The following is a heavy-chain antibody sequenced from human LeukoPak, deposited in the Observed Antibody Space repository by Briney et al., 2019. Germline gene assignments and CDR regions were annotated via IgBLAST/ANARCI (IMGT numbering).Heavy chain of an antibody. CDR2: ISGSGADR. V-gene: IGHV3-23*01. J-gene: IGHJ4*02. CDR1: GFSFSSYA. D-gene: IGHD3-3*01. CDR3: ARKNYDFLSGGPKHFDY. Sequence: GGSLRISCAASGFSFSSYAMTWVRQAPGKGLEWVSAISGSGADRHYADSAKGRFNISRDNSKDTVYLQMNSLRAEDTAVYYCARKNYDFLSGGPKHFDYWGQGTLVTVSS.